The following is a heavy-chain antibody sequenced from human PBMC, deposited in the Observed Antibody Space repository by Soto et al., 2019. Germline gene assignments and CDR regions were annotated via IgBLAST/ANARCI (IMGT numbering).Heavy chain of an antibody. CDR2: IKSRSDGGTT. V-gene: IGHV3-15*07. D-gene: IGHD6-6*01. CDR1: SFPFSNAW. Sequence: GSLRLSCAVSSFPFSNAWMNWVRQAPGKGLEWVGRIKSRSDGGTTEYAAPVKDRFTISRDDSKNTLYLQMNSLKTEDTAVYFCTTAPTLVYYYYQVDVWGQGTTVTVSS. CDR3: TTAPTLVYYYYQVDV. J-gene: IGHJ6*02.